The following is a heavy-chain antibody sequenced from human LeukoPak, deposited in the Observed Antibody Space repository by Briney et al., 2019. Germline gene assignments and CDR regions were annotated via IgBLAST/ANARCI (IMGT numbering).Heavy chain of an antibody. V-gene: IGHV1-8*01. J-gene: IGHJ6*02. CDR1: GYTFTSYD. D-gene: IGHD7-27*01. Sequence: ASVKVSCKASGYTFTSYDINWVRQATGQGLEWMGWMNPNSGNTGYAQKFQGRVTMTRNTSIGTAYMELSSLRSEDTAVYYCARTRPKTGVHYYYYGMDVWGQGTTVTVSS. CDR2: MNPNSGNT. CDR3: ARTRPKTGVHYYYYGMDV.